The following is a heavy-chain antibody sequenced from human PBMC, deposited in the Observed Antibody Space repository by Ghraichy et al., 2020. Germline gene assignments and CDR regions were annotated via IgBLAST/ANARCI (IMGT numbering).Heavy chain of an antibody. D-gene: IGHD2-8*01. Sequence: TWVGQGAGEGLQWVGSINEDGSEKYYVDSVKGRFTISRDNAKKSLYLQTNSLRVDDTAVYYCASMYCTTSTCYKDVFDVWGQGTRVTVSS. CDR2: INEDGSEK. J-gene: IGHJ3*01. CDR3: ASMYCTTSTCYKDVFDV. V-gene: IGHV3-7*03.